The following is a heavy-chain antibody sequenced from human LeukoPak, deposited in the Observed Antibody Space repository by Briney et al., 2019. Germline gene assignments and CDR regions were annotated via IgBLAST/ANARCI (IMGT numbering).Heavy chain of an antibody. J-gene: IGHJ4*02. V-gene: IGHV5-51*01. CDR1: GYSFANYW. CDR3: ARTYGSGSYYPVDY. D-gene: IGHD3-10*01. Sequence: GESLKISCKGSGYSFANYWIAWVRQMPGKGLEWMGIIYPGDSDTTYSPSFQGQVTISADKSISTTYLQWSSLKASDTAMYYCARTYGSGSYYPVDYWGQGTLVTVSS. CDR2: IYPGDSDT.